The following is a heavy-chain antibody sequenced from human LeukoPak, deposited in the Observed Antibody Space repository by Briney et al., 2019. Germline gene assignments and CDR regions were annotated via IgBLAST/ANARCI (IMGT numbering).Heavy chain of an antibody. D-gene: IGHD6-19*01. Sequence: ASVKVSCKASGYSFTSYGFSWVRQAPGQGLEWMGWINPNSGGTNYAQKFQGRVTMTRDTSISTAYMELSRLRSDDTAVYYCARIAVAAPEDYYYYMDVWGKGTTVTISS. V-gene: IGHV1-2*02. CDR3: ARIAVAAPEDYYYYMDV. J-gene: IGHJ6*03. CDR2: INPNSGGT. CDR1: GYSFTSYG.